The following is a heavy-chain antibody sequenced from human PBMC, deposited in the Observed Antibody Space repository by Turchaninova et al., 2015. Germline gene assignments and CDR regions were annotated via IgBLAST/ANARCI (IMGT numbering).Heavy chain of an antibody. D-gene: IGHD3-10*01. CDR2: IYPGDSDT. J-gene: IGHJ4*02. CDR1: GNSFTTNW. Sequence: EVQLVQSGAEVKKPGESLKISCKVTGNSFTTNWIGWVRQMPGKGLGWMGIIYPGDSDTRYSPSLQGQVTISADRSITPAFLQWNSLKASDTAMYYCARRLDSGFGDYWGQGTLVTVSS. CDR3: ARRLDSGFGDY. V-gene: IGHV5-51*01.